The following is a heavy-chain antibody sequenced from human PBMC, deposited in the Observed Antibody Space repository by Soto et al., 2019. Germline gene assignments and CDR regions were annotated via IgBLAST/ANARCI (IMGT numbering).Heavy chain of an antibody. D-gene: IGHD2-15*01. J-gene: IGHJ5*02. CDR2: IYYSGST. Sequence: PSETLSLTCTVSGGSISSSSYYWGWIRQPPGKGLEWIGSIYYSGSTYYNPSLKSRVTISVDTSKNQFSLKLSSVTAADTAVYYCARPGYCSGGSCYPGSWFDPWGQGTLVTVS. CDR3: ARPGYCSGGSCYPGSWFDP. CDR1: GGSISSSSYY. V-gene: IGHV4-39*01.